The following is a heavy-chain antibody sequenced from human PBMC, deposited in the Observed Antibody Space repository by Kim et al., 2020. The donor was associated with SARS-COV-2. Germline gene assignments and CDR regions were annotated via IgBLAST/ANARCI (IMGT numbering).Heavy chain of an antibody. Sequence: YYADYVKGRFTISRDNAKNSLYLQMNSLRAEDTAVYYCARALYSSGPPGYWGQGTLVTVSS. V-gene: IGHV3-48*04. CDR3: ARALYSSGPPGY. J-gene: IGHJ4*02. D-gene: IGHD6-19*01.